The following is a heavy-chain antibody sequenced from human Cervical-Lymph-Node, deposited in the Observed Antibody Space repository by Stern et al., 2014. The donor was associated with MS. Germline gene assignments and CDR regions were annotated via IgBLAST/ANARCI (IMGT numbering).Heavy chain of an antibody. Sequence: EVQLVESGGGLVQPGRSLRLSCVASGFTFDGYAMHWVRQAPGKGLEWVSGISWTCGSRNSADYVKERVTISRDNAKNSLYLQMSSLRPEDTAVYYCAKTLGRSYHDPFDMWGQGTMVIVSS. V-gene: IGHV3-9*01. J-gene: IGHJ3*02. CDR2: ISWTCGSR. CDR3: AKTLGRSYHDPFDM. D-gene: IGHD3-16*02. CDR1: GFTFDGYA.